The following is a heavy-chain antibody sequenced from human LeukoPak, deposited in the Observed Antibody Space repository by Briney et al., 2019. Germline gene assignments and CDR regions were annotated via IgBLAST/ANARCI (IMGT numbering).Heavy chain of an antibody. CDR3: ARDVFSGYSCGGGDCYPDH. CDR2: INPNSGGT. V-gene: IGHV1-2*02. CDR1: GYTFTGYY. J-gene: IGHJ4*02. Sequence: ASVKVSCKASGYTFTGYYMHWVRQAPGQGLEWMGWINPNSGGTNYAQKFQGRVTMTRDTSISTAYMELSRLRSDDTAVYYCARDVFSGYSCGGGDCYPDHWGQGTLVTVSS. D-gene: IGHD2-21*02.